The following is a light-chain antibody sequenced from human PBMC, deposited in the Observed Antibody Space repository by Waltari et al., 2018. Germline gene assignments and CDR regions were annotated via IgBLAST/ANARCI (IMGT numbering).Light chain of an antibody. J-gene: IGKJ2*01. CDR2: SAS. V-gene: IGKV1-39*01. CDR3: QQAFSPGA. Sequence: DIQITQSPPSLSASVGDRVTITCLTSRRINSYLNWYQQRPGRAPKLLIYSASRLQSGVPSRFSGSGSETDFTLTISGLQPEYSATYYCQQAFSPGAFGQGTRVEIK. CDR1: RRINSY.